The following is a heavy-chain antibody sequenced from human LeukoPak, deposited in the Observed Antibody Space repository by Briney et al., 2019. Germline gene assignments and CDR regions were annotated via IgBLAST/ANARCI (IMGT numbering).Heavy chain of an antibody. D-gene: IGHD1-14*01. Sequence: GGSLRLSCAASGFTLDDYTMHWVRQAPGKGPVWVSRIYTDGSSTNYADSVKGRFTISRDNAKNTLYLQMNSLRGEDTAVYYCARGASNRFDYWGQGTLVTVSS. CDR3: ARGASNRFDY. V-gene: IGHV3-74*01. CDR2: IYTDGSST. CDR1: GFTLDDYT. J-gene: IGHJ4*02.